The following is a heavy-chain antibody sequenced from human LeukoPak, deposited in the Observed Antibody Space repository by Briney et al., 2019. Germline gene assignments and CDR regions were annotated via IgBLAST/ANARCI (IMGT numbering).Heavy chain of an antibody. D-gene: IGHD3-3*01. CDR3: ARAHTIFGVVITDYYFDY. CDR2: INHSGST. CDR1: GGSFSGYY. J-gene: IGHJ4*02. V-gene: IGHV4-34*01. Sequence: SETLSLTCAVYGGSFSGYYWSWIRQPPGKGLEWIGEINHSGSTNYNPSLKSRVTISVDTSKNQFSLKLSSVTAADTAVYYRARAHTIFGVVITDYYFDYWGQGTLVTVSS.